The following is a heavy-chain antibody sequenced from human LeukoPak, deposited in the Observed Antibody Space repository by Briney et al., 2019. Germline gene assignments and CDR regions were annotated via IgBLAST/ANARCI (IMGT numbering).Heavy chain of an antibody. Sequence: HTGGSLRLSCAASGFTFSSYGMHWVRQAPGKGLEWVAVISYDGSNKYYADSVKGRFTISRDNSKNTLYLQMNSLRAEDTAVYYCAKEAPLYSSSFDYWGQGTLVTVAS. J-gene: IGHJ4*02. V-gene: IGHV3-30*18. CDR2: ISYDGSNK. D-gene: IGHD6-6*01. CDR1: GFTFSSYG. CDR3: AKEAPLYSSSFDY.